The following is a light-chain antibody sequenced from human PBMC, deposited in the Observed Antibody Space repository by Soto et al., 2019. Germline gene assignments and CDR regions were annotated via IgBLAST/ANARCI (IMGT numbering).Light chain of an antibody. CDR3: QKSKNYLT. V-gene: IGKV1-5*01. J-gene: IGKJ3*01. CDR1: QSISTW. CDR2: DAS. Sequence: DIQMTQSPSTLSASVGDRVTITCRASQSISTWLAWYQQKPGKAPKVLIYDASILESGVPSRFSGSGSGTEFTLTISSRQPDEFATYSFQKSKNYLTFGPGTKVDIK.